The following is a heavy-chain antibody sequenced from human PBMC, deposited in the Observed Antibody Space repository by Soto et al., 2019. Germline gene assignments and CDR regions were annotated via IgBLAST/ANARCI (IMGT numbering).Heavy chain of an antibody. D-gene: IGHD2-15*01. CDR2: FDPEDGET. CDR3: ATDLPHTGYCSGRSCFN. J-gene: IGHJ4*02. Sequence: ASVNVSCKVSGYTLTELSMHWVRQAPGKGLEWMGGFDPEDGETIYAQKFQGRVTMTEDTSTDTAYMELSSLRSEDTAVYYCATDLPHTGYCSGRSCFNWGQGTLVTVSS. CDR1: GYTLTELS. V-gene: IGHV1-24*01.